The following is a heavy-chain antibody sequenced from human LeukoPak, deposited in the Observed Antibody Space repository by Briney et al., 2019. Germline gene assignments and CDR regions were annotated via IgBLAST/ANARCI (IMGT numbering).Heavy chain of an antibody. CDR1: GFTFSNYA. J-gene: IGHJ6*03. CDR2: ISGSGGYT. Sequence: GGSLRLSCAASGFTFSNYAMSWVRQAPGKGLEWVSGISGSGGYTYYADSVKGRFTISRDNSNNTPYLQMNSLRAEDTAVYYCAKDLYCSSTSCYMDVWGEGTTVTVSS. CDR3: AKDLYCSSTSCYMDV. V-gene: IGHV3-23*01. D-gene: IGHD2-2*01.